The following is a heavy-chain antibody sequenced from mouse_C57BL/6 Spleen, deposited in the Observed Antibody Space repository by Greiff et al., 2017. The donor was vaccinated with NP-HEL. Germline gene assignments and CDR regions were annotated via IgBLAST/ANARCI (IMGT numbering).Heavy chain of an antibody. CDR3: AREVYYYGSSPD. Sequence: VQLQQSGPELVKPGASVKISCKASGYTFTDYYMNWVKQSHGKSLEWIGDINPNNGGTSYNQKFKGKATLTVDKSSSTTYMELRSLTSEDSAVYYCAREVYYYGSSPDWGQGTSVTVSS. CDR2: INPNNGGT. D-gene: IGHD1-1*01. V-gene: IGHV1-26*01. J-gene: IGHJ4*01. CDR1: GYTFTDYY.